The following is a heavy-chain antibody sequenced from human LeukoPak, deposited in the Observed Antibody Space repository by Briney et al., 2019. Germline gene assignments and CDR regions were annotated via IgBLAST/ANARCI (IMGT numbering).Heavy chain of an antibody. CDR3: AKETYIVVVPAARMDV. V-gene: IGHV3-23*01. J-gene: IGHJ6*04. Sequence: GGSLRLSCAASGFTFSSYAMSWVRQAPGKGLEWVSAISGSGGTTYYADSVKGRLTISRDNSKNTLYLQMNSLRAEDTAVYYCAKETYIVVVPAARMDVWGKGTTVTVSS. D-gene: IGHD2-2*01. CDR1: GFTFSSYA. CDR2: ISGSGGTT.